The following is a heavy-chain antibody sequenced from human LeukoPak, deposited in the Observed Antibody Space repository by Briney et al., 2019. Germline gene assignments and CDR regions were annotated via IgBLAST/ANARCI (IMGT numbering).Heavy chain of an antibody. V-gene: IGHV4-34*01. D-gene: IGHD5/OR15-5a*01. J-gene: IGHJ3*02. CDR2: INHSGST. Sequence: SETLSLTCAVYGGSFSGYYWSWIRQPPGKGLEWIGEINHSGSTNYNPSLESRVTLSVDTSKDQFSLKLSSVAAADTAVYYCARHVTEVSTPLSFDIWGQGTMVTVSS. CDR1: GGSFSGYY. CDR3: ARHVTEVSTPLSFDI.